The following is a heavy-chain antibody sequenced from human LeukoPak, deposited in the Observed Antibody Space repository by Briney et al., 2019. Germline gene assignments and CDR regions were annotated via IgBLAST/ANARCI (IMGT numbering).Heavy chain of an antibody. D-gene: IGHD6-19*01. CDR1: GASISSWY. Sequence: SETLSLTCTVTGASISSWYWSWIRQPPGKGLEWIGNIHGSGNTNYNPSLKSRVSMSLDTSKNQVSLNLTSVTAADTATYFCARETMLAGFASGLGFNYWGQGILVIVSS. CDR3: ARETMLAGFASGLGFNY. V-gene: IGHV4-59*12. J-gene: IGHJ4*02. CDR2: IHGSGNT.